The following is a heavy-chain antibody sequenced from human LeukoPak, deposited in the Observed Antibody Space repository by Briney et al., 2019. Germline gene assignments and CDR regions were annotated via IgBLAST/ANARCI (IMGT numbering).Heavy chain of an antibody. CDR3: AKRHYDFWSGYQNQMYYFDY. J-gene: IGHJ4*02. CDR2: ISGSGGST. CDR1: GFTFSSYA. D-gene: IGHD3-3*01. V-gene: IGHV3-23*01. Sequence: GGSLRLSCAASGFTFSSYAMSWVRQAPGKGLEWVSAISGSGGSTYYADSVKGRFTISRDNSKNTLYLQMNSLSAEDTAVYYCAKRHYDFWSGYQNQMYYFDYWGQGALVTVSS.